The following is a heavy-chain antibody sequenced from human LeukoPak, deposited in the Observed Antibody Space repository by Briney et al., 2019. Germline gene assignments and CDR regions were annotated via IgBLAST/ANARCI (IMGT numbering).Heavy chain of an antibody. J-gene: IGHJ3*02. CDR3: ARGGSYLSAFDI. CDR2: ISSSSSYI. V-gene: IGHV3-21*04. Sequence: GGSLRLSCAASGFTFSSYSMNWVRQAPGKGLEWVSSISSSSSYIYYADSVKGRFTISRDNSKNTLYLQMNSLRAEDTAVYYCARGGSYLSAFDIWGQGTMVTVSS. D-gene: IGHD1-26*01. CDR1: GFTFSSYS.